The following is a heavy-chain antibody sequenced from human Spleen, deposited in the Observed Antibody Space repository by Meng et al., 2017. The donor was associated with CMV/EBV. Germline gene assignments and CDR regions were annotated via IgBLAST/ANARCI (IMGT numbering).Heavy chain of an antibody. CDR2: IRYDGSNK. J-gene: IGHJ6*02. Sequence: GGCMRHSCAASGFTFGSYGMHWVRQAPGMGLEWVVFIRYDGSNKYYADSVKGRLTISRDNSKNMLYLQMNSLRVEDTAVYYCAKEGPEECSSPRCYLYYFYTMDVWGQGTTVTVSS. V-gene: IGHV3-30*02. CDR3: AKEGPEECSSPRCYLYYFYTMDV. D-gene: IGHD2-2*01. CDR1: GFTFGSYG.